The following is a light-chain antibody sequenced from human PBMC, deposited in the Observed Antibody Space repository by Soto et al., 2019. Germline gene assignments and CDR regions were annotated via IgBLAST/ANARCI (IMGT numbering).Light chain of an antibody. J-gene: IGKJ2*01. CDR3: QQYGSSPRT. Sequence: EIVLTQSPGTLSLSPGERATLSCRASQSVTSSYLAWYQQKPGQAPRLLIYGASSRATGIPDRFSGSGSGTEFTLTISRLEPEDFALYYCQQYGSSPRTFGQGTQLEI. V-gene: IGKV3-20*01. CDR1: QSVTSSY. CDR2: GAS.